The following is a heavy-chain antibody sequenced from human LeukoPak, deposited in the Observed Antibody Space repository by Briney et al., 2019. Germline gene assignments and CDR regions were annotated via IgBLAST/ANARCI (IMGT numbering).Heavy chain of an antibody. CDR3: ASPYTTSSGGFDY. CDR1: GYIFTTYW. D-gene: IGHD6-6*01. CDR2: IYPGDSDT. J-gene: IGHJ4*02. V-gene: IGHV5-51*01. Sequence: GESLKISCTGSGYIFTTYWIGWVRQMPGKGLEWMGIIYPGDSDTRYSPSFQGQVTISVDKSISTAYLQWSSLKASDTGMYYCASPYTTSSGGFDYWGQGTLVTVSS.